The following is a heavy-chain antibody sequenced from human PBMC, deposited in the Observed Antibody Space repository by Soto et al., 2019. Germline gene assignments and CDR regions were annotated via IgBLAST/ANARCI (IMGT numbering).Heavy chain of an antibody. CDR1: GFTFSSYA. J-gene: IGHJ6*03. CDR3: AKKVVVAAQPPGDYMDV. Sequence: GGSLRLSCAASGFTFSSYAMSWVRQAPGKGLEWVSAISGSGGSTYYADSVKGRFTISRDNSKNTLYLQMNSLRAEDTAVYYCAKKVVVAAQPPGDYMDVWGKGTTVTVSS. D-gene: IGHD2-15*01. CDR2: ISGSGGST. V-gene: IGHV3-23*01.